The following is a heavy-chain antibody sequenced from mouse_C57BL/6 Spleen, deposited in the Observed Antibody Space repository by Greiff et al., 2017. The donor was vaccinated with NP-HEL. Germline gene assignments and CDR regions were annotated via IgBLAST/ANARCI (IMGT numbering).Heavy chain of an antibody. J-gene: IGHJ2*01. CDR3: ARDYYGSPFDY. V-gene: IGHV3-6*01. CDR1: GYSITSGYY. D-gene: IGHD1-1*01. Sequence: DVKLVESGPGLVKPSQSLSLTCSVTGYSITSGYYWNWIRQFPGNKLEWMGYISYDGSNNYNPSLKNRISITRDTSKNQFFLKLNSVTTEDTATYYCARDYYGSPFDYWGQGTTLTVSS. CDR2: ISYDGSN.